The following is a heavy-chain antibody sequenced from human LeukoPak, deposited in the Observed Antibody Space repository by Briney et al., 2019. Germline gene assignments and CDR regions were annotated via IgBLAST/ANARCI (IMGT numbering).Heavy chain of an antibody. CDR1: GGTFSSYA. V-gene: IGHV1-69*04. Sequence: EASVKVSCKASGGTFSSYAISWVRQAPGQGLEWMGRIIPILGIANYAQKFQGRVTITADKSTSTAYMELSSLRSEDTAVYYCARDSFRWELLLIGYYYGMDVWGQGTTVTVSS. CDR3: ARDSFRWELLLIGYYYGMDV. J-gene: IGHJ6*02. CDR2: IIPILGIA. D-gene: IGHD1-26*01.